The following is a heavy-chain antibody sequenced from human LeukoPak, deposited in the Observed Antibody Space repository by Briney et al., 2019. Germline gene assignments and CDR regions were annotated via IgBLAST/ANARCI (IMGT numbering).Heavy chain of an antibody. CDR2: INHSGST. Sequence: SETLSLTCTVSGGSISSYYWSWIRQPPGKGLEWIGEINHSGSTNYNPSLKSRVTISVDTSKNQFSLKPSSVTAADTAVYYCARGASGSYFGYWGQGTLVTVSS. CDR3: ARGASGSYFGY. V-gene: IGHV4-34*01. D-gene: IGHD1-26*01. J-gene: IGHJ4*02. CDR1: GGSISSYY.